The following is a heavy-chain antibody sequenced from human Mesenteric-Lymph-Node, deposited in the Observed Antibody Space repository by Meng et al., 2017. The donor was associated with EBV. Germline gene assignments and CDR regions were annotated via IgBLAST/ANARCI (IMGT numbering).Heavy chain of an antibody. D-gene: IGHD6-6*01. Sequence: VHLVQFGAEVKEPGDSVKVSCKTSGYIFSPYGICWVRQAPGQGLEWMGWIYTFNDDTIYAESFQDRVTLTTDTSTSTVYMELKSLRSDDTAVYYCARTYSSTSHFDYWGQGSLVTVSS. CDR2: IYTFNDDT. V-gene: IGHV1-18*01. CDR1: GYIFSPYG. CDR3: ARTYSSTSHFDY. J-gene: IGHJ4*02.